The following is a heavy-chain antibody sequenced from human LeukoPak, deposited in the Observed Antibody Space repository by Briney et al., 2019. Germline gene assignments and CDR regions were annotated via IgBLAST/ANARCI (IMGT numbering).Heavy chain of an antibody. Sequence: GGSLRLSCAASGFTFSSYAMSWVRQAPGKGLEWVSAISGSGGSTYYADSVKGRFTISRDNSKNTLYLQMNSLRAEDTAVYYCAKVAIPYSSSGWYYFDYWGQGTLVTVSS. CDR1: GFTFSSYA. V-gene: IGHV3-23*01. CDR2: ISGSGGST. CDR3: AKVAIPYSSSGWYYFDY. D-gene: IGHD6-19*01. J-gene: IGHJ4*02.